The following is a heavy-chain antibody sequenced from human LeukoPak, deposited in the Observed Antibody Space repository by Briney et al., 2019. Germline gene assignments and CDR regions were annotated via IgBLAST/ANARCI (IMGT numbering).Heavy chain of an antibody. CDR2: IYYTGIT. J-gene: IGHJ3*02. Sequence: PSETLSLTCAVSGGSISTTSYYWGWIRQPPGKGLEWIGSIYYTGITFYNASLKTRVTISVDTSKNQFSLELSSVTAADTALYYCARHSSRDAFDIWDQGTMVTVSS. CDR3: ARHSSRDAFDI. CDR1: GGSISTTSYY. V-gene: IGHV4-39*01. D-gene: IGHD6-13*01.